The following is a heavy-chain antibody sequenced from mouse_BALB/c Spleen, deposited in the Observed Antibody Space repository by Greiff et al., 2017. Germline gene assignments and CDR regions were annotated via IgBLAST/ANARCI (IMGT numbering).Heavy chain of an antibody. Sequence: DVQLQESGPGLVKPSQSLSLTCSVTGYSITSGYYWNWIRQFPGNKLEWMGYISYDGSNNYNPSLKNRISITRDTSKNQFFLKLNSVTTEDTATYYCGGVVEAMDYWGQGTSVTVSS. CDR2: ISYDGSN. CDR1: GYSITSGYY. V-gene: IGHV3-6*02. J-gene: IGHJ4*01. D-gene: IGHD1-1*01. CDR3: GGVVEAMDY.